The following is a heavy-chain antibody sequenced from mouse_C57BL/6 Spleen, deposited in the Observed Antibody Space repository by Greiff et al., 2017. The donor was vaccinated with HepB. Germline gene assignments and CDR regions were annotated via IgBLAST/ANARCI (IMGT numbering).Heavy chain of an antibody. CDR3: ASPWDYFDY. Sequence: QVQLQQPGAELVKPGASVKLSCKASGYTFTSYWMQWVKQRPGQGLEWIGEIDPSDSYTNYNQKFKGKATLTVDTSSSTAYMQLSSLTSEDSAVYYCASPWDYFDYWGQGTTLTVSS. V-gene: IGHV1-50*01. CDR2: IDPSDSYT. J-gene: IGHJ2*01. D-gene: IGHD4-1*01. CDR1: GYTFTSYW.